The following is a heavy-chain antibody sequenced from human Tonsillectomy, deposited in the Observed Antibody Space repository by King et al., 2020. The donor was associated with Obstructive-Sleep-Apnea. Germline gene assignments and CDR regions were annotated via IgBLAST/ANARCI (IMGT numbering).Heavy chain of an antibody. D-gene: IGHD6-19*01. V-gene: IGHV4-39*07. Sequence: LQLQESGPGLVKLSETLSLTCIVSGGSISSKNYYWGWIRQPPGKGLEWIGSIYYSGSPYYNPSLKSRVTISVDTSKNQFSLKLSSVTAADTAVYYCARGYCSGWYAYDYHYGVDVWGQGTTVTVSS. J-gene: IGHJ6*02. CDR1: GGSISSKNYY. CDR3: ARGYCSGWYAYDYHYGVDV. CDR2: IYYSGSP.